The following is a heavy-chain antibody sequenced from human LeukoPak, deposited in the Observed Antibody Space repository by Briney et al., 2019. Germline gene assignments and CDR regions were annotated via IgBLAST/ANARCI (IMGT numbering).Heavy chain of an antibody. J-gene: IGHJ4*02. Sequence: GGSLRLSCAASGFTFSRYWMSWVRQAPGKGLEWVANIKQDGSEKYYVDSVKGRFTISRDNAKNPLFLQMNSLRAEDTDVYYCGRDYDLWGQGTLVTVSS. CDR1: GFTFSRYW. D-gene: IGHD3-3*01. V-gene: IGHV3-7*01. CDR3: GRDYDL. CDR2: IKQDGSEK.